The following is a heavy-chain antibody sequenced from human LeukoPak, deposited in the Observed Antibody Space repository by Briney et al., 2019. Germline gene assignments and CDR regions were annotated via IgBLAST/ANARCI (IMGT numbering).Heavy chain of an antibody. Sequence: GGSLRLSCAASGFTFSSYVMNWVRQAPGKGLEWVSAVSGSGSSTYYADSVKGRFTISRDNSKNTLYLQMNSLRAEDTAVYYCAKGVSAVVPHALDSWGQGTLVTVS. D-gene: IGHD2-15*01. V-gene: IGHV3-23*01. CDR3: AKGVSAVVPHALDS. CDR1: GFTFSSYV. J-gene: IGHJ4*02. CDR2: VSGSGSST.